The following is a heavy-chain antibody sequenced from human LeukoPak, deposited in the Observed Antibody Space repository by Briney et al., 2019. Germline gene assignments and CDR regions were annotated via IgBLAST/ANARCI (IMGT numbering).Heavy chain of an antibody. D-gene: IGHD1-26*01. V-gene: IGHV3-30*03. CDR3: ARDQVGIFDY. CDR2: ISYDGSNK. J-gene: IGHJ4*02. Sequence: GRSLRLSCAASGFTFSSYGMHWVRQAPGKGLEWVAVISYDGSNKYYADSVKGRFTISRDNSKNTLYLQMNSLRAEDTAVYYCARDQVGIFDYWGQGTLVTVSS. CDR1: GFTFSSYG.